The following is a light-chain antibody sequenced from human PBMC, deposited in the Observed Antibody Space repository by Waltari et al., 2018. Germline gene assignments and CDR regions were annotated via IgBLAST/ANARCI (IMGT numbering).Light chain of an antibody. CDR2: EAS. J-gene: IGKJ2*03. CDR3: QQYDTYSPHS. Sequence: DIQMTQSPSTLSASVGDTVTITCRASQSVSWLAWSQQKPGEAPKLLIYEASTLERGVPSRFSGRGSGTEFTLTISSLQPDDFATFFCQQYDTYSPHSFGQGTKLEIK. CDR1: QSVSW. V-gene: IGKV1-5*03.